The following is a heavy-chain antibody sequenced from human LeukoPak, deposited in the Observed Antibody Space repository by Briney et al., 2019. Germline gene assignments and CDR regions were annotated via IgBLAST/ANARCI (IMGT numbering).Heavy chain of an antibody. J-gene: IGHJ4*02. CDR2: ISNDGSTT. V-gene: IGHV3-74*01. D-gene: IGHD7-27*01. CDR1: GFTVSSNF. CDR3: NVRWGPNSDY. Sequence: PGGSLRLSCAASGFTVSSNFMSWVRQAPGKGLVWVSRISNDGSTTHYADSVKGRFTISRDNAKNTLFLHMNSLRAEDTAVYYCNVRWGPNSDYWGQGTLVTVSS.